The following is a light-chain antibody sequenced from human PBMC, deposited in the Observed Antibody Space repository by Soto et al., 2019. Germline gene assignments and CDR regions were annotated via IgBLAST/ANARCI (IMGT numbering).Light chain of an antibody. CDR3: QHFSGTTFT. J-gene: IGKJ5*01. CDR1: QSVSSSY. CDR2: GAS. Sequence: EIVLTQSTCTLSLSPGEEATLSCRASQSVSSSYIASYQQRPGQTPSLLIYGASTKGTGIPDRFSGSGSGTHFTLTISRLEPGDFAVYYCQHFSGTTFTFGQGTRLEIK. V-gene: IGKV3-20*01.